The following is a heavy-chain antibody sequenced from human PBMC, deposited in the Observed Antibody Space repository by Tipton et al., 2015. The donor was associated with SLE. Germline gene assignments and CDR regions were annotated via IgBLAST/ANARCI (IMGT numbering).Heavy chain of an antibody. CDR2: IYYSGST. V-gene: IGHV4-59*11. Sequence: TLSLTCTVSGGSISSHYWSWIRQPPGKGLEWIGYIYYSGSTNYNPSLKSRVTISVDTSKNQFSLKLSSVTAADTAVYYCASLVRRRVSSSAWGAPDSWGQGTLVTVSS. D-gene: IGHD6-6*01. CDR3: ASLVRRRVSSSAWGAPDS. J-gene: IGHJ4*02. CDR1: GGSISSHY.